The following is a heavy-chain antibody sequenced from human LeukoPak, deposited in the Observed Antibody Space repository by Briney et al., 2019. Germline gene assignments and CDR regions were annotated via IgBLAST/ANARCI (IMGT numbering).Heavy chain of an antibody. J-gene: IGHJ4*02. D-gene: IGHD1-26*01. CDR1: GFTFSSYA. CDR3: ARDHRELLGLDC. V-gene: IGHV3-30*01. Sequence: GGSLRLSCAASGFTFSSYAMHWVRQAPGKGLEWVAVISYDGSNKYYADSVKGRFTISRDNSKNTLYLQMNSLRAEDTAVYHCARDHRELLGLDCRGQGTLVTVSS. CDR2: ISYDGSNK.